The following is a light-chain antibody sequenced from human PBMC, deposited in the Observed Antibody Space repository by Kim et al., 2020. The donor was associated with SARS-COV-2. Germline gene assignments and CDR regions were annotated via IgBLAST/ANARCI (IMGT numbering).Light chain of an antibody. CDR2: DAS. CDR1: QDISNY. J-gene: IGKJ2*01. CDR3: QQYDNLPPFT. V-gene: IGKV1-33*01. Sequence: ASVGDRVTIACQASQDISNYLNWYQQKPGKAPKLLIYDASYLETGVPSRFSGSGSGTNFTFTISNLQTEDIATYYCQQYDNLPPFTFGQGTKLEIK.